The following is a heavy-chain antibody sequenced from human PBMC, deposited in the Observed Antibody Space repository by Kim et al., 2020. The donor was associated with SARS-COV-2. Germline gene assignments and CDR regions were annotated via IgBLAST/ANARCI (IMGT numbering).Heavy chain of an antibody. Sequence: GRFTISRDNSKNTLYLQMNSLRAEDTAVYYCAREGYCSSTSCYGGGYFDYWGQGTLVTVSS. D-gene: IGHD2-2*01. V-gene: IGHV3-30*01. J-gene: IGHJ4*02. CDR3: AREGYCSSTSCYGGGYFDY.